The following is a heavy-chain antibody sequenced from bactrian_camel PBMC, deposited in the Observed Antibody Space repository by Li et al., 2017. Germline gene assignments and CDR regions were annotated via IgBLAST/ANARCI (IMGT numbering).Heavy chain of an antibody. D-gene: IGHD1*01. CDR2: VHNDGST. V-gene: IGHV3S53*01. CDR3: AADELNHGLAWRGYTY. Sequence: ESGGGSVQAGESLRLSCVLSGDTFSTYYMAWFRNEREAIASVHNDGSTGYRDSVKGRFTISQDNAKNTVYLQMNSLKPEDTAMYYCAADELNHGLAWRGYTYWSQGTQVTVS. J-gene: IGHJ4*01. CDR1: GDTFSTYY.